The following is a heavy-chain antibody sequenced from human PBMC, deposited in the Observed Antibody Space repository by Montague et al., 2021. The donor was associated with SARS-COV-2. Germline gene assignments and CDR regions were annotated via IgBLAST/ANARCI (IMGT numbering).Heavy chain of an antibody. Sequence: TLSLTCTVSGGSISSGGYYWSWIRQHPGKGLEWIGYIYYSGSTYYNPSLKSRVTISVDMSKNQFSLKLSSVTAADTAVYYCARAPATIFGVVKQIDYWGQGTLVTVSS. V-gene: IGHV4-31*03. D-gene: IGHD3-3*01. J-gene: IGHJ4*02. CDR3: ARAPATIFGVVKQIDY. CDR1: GGSISSGGYY. CDR2: IYYSGST.